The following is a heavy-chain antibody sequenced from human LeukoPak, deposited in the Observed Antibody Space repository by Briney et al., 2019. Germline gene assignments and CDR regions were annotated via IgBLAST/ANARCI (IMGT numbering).Heavy chain of an antibody. CDR2: IYYSGTT. V-gene: IGHV4-59*12. CDR1: GGSMSSYY. D-gene: IGHD3-10*01. J-gene: IGHJ5*02. CDR3: ARVSRGAQRRWFDP. Sequence: SETLSLTCTVSGGSMSSYYWSWIRQPPGKGLEWIGYIYYSGTTNYNPSLKSRVTISVDTSKNQFSLKLSSVTAADTAVYYCARVSRGAQRRWFDPWGQGTLVTVSS.